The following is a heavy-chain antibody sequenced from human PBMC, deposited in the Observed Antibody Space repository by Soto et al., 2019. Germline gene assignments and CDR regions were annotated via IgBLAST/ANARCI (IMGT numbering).Heavy chain of an antibody. CDR3: ARSYYDRSGYAVDP. V-gene: IGHV4-4*09. CDR1: GGSISDDY. CDR2: MYKGGSI. D-gene: IGHD3-22*01. J-gene: IGHJ5*02. Sequence: SETLSLTCRVSGGSISDDYWSWIRQPPGKRLEWIGYMYKGGSINYNPSLKSRVTFSVDTSKNQFSLKLSSVTAADTAVYYCARSYYDRSGYAVDPWGQGTLLTVSS.